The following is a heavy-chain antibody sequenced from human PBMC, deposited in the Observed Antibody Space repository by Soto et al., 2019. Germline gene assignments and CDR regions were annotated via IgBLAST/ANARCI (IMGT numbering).Heavy chain of an antibody. CDR3: ARVVGALGHWFDP. V-gene: IGHV1-18*01. CDR1: GYTFTSYG. J-gene: IGHJ5*02. D-gene: IGHD1-26*01. CDR2: ISAYNYNT. Sequence: QVQLLQSGAEVKKPGPSVKVSCKASGYTFTSYGLSWVRQAPEQGLEWMGRISAYNYNTNYAQKLQGRVTMTTDTSTSTAYMELRSLRSDDTAVYYCARVVGALGHWFDPWGQGTLVTVSS.